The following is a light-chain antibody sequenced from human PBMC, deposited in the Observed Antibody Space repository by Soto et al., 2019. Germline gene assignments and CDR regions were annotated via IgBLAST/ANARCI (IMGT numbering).Light chain of an antibody. J-gene: IGKJ1*01. Sequence: DIQMTQSPSTLSGSVGDRVTITCRASQTISSWLAWYQQKPGKAPKLLIYKASTLKSGVPSRFSGSGSGTEFTLTISSLQPDVFASYYCQYYNTYSEAFGQGTKVELK. CDR1: QTISSW. CDR2: KAS. CDR3: QYYNTYSEA. V-gene: IGKV1-5*03.